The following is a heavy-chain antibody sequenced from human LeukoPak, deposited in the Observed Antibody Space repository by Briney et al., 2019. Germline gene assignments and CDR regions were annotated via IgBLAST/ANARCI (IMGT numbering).Heavy chain of an antibody. D-gene: IGHD3/OR15-3a*01. V-gene: IGHV3-21*01. CDR2: ISSGGSFT. CDR1: GFTFINYY. CDR3: AKGGQYYHGFFAS. Sequence: GGSLRLSCAASGFTFINYYMSWVRQAPGKGLEWVSSISSGGSFTDYSDSLKGRFTISRDTAKNSLYLQMNSLRADDTAVYYCAKGGQYYHGFFASWGEGTLVTVPS. J-gene: IGHJ4*02.